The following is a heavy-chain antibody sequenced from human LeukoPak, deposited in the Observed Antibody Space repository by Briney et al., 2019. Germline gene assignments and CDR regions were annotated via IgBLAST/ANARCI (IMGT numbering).Heavy chain of an antibody. Sequence: GGSLRLSCAASGFTFSSHGMHWVRQAPGKGLEGVAVIWYDGGKKYYADTVKGRFTISRDNSKNTLFLQMNSLRAEDTAVYYCARGATIWYGMDVWGQGTTVTVSS. CDR1: GFTFSSHG. V-gene: IGHV3-33*01. CDR3: ARGATIWYGMDV. D-gene: IGHD5-24*01. CDR2: IWYDGGKK. J-gene: IGHJ6*02.